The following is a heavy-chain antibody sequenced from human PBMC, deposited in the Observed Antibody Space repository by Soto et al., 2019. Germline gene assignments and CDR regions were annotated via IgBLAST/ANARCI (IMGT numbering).Heavy chain of an antibody. D-gene: IGHD3-3*01. CDR3: VGVGAYYQSLNP. J-gene: IGHJ5*02. CDR1: GGSFSGYY. Sequence: PSETLSLTCAVYGGSFSGYYWSWIRQPPGKGLEWIGEINHSGSTNYNPSLKSRVTISVDTSKNQFSLKLSSVTAADTAVYDCVGVGAYYQSLNPGGKGPLVT. CDR2: INHSGST. V-gene: IGHV4-34*01.